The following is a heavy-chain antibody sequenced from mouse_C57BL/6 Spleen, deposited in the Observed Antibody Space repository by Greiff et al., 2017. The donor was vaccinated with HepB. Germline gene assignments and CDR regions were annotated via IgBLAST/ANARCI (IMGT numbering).Heavy chain of an antibody. V-gene: IGHV1-52*01. CDR3: ARGERTYFDY. CDR2: IDPSDSET. Sequence: VKLSCKASGYTFTTYWMHWVKQRPIQGLEWIGNIDPSDSETHYNQKFKDKATLTVDKSSSTAYMQLSSLTSEDSAVYYCARGERTYFDYWGQGTTLTVSS. CDR1: GYTFTTYW. J-gene: IGHJ2*01.